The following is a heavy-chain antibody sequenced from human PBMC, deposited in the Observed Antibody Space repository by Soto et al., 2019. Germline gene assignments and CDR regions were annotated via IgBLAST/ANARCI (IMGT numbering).Heavy chain of an antibody. CDR2: IIPIFGTA. D-gene: IGHD3-22*01. Sequence: ASVKVSCQASGGTFSSYAISWVRQAPGQGLEWMGGIIPIFGTANYAQKFQGRVTITADESTSTAYMELSSLRSEDTAVYYCARGYYYDSSGYYRYYYYYGMDVWGQGTTVTSP. CDR1: GGTFSSYA. V-gene: IGHV1-69*13. CDR3: ARGYYYDSSGYYRYYYYYGMDV. J-gene: IGHJ6*02.